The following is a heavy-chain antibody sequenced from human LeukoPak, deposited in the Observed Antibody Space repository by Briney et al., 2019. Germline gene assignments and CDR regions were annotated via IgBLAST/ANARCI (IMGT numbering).Heavy chain of an antibody. CDR2: FDPEDGET. J-gene: IGHJ3*02. CDR1: GYTLTELS. D-gene: IGHD4-17*01. CDR3: ATDSLRNDAFDI. V-gene: IGHV1-24*01. Sequence: ASVKVSCKVSGYTLTELSMHWVRQAPGKGLEWMGGFDPEDGETIYAQKFQGRVTMTEDTSTDTAYMELSSLRSEDTAVYYCATDSLRNDAFDIWGQVTMVTVSS.